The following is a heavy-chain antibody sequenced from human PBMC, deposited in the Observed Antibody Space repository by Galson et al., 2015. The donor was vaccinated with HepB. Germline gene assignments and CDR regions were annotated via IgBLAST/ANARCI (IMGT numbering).Heavy chain of an antibody. CDR2: ISWNSGSI. D-gene: IGHD6-13*01. CDR1: GFTFDDYA. Sequence: SLRLSCAASGFTFDDYAMHWVRQAPGKGLEWVSGISWNSGSIGYADSVKGRFTISRDNAKNSLYLQMNSLRAEDTALYYCAKEGQQLVDYYYYYMDVWGKGTTVTVSS. CDR3: AKEGQQLVDYYYYYMDV. V-gene: IGHV3-9*01. J-gene: IGHJ6*03.